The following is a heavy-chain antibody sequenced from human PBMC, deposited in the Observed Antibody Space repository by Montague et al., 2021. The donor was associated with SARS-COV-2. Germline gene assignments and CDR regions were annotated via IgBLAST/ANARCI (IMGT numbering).Heavy chain of an antibody. J-gene: IGHJ6*02. CDR1: GGSISSSNW. V-gene: IGHV4-4*02. CDR3: AREPYYYDSGGYPYYYYYGMDV. CDR2: IYHSGST. Sequence: SETLSLTCAVSGGSISSSNWWSWVRQPPGKGLEWIGEIYHSGSTNYNPSLKSRATISVDKSKNQFSLKLSSVTAADTAVYYCAREPYYYDSGGYPYYYYYGMDVWGQGTTVTVSS. D-gene: IGHD3-22*01.